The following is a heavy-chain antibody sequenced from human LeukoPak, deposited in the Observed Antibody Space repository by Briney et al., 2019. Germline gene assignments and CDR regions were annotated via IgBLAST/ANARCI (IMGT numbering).Heavy chain of an antibody. Sequence: PSETLSLTCSVSAGSMRSHYWSWIRQPPGKGLEWMGFIYYSGTTRYKSSLQSRVTISADTSKNQFSLKLTSATAPDTAVYYCARLLDNDSSGDHDTFDMWGQGTMVTVSS. CDR2: IYYSGTT. D-gene: IGHD3-22*01. V-gene: IGHV4-59*11. J-gene: IGHJ3*02. CDR3: ARLLDNDSSGDHDTFDM. CDR1: AGSMRSHY.